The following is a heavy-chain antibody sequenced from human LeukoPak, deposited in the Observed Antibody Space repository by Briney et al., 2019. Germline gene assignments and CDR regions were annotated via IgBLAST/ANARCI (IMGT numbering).Heavy chain of an antibody. V-gene: IGHV3-23*01. J-gene: IGHJ3*02. Sequence: GGSLRLSCAASGFTFNNYAMTWVRQAPGKGLEGVSAITGTGAYTNYADSVKGRFTISRDNAKNSLYLQMNSLRAEDTAVYYCARDHSAFDIWGQGTMVTVSS. CDR2: ITGTGAYT. CDR1: GFTFNNYA. CDR3: ARDHSAFDI. D-gene: IGHD2-15*01.